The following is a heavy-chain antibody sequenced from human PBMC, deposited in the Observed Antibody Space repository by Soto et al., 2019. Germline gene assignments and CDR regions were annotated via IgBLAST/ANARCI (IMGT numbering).Heavy chain of an antibody. CDR2: ISSSSSYT. CDR3: ARRHGSGSGGYFDH. Sequence: PGGSLRLSCAASGFTFSDYYMSWIRQAPGKGLEWVSYISSSSSYTNYADSVKGRFTISRDNAKNSLYLQMNSLRAEDTAVYYCARRHGSGSGGYFDHWGQGTLVTVSS. CDR1: GFTFSDYY. D-gene: IGHD6-19*01. J-gene: IGHJ4*02. V-gene: IGHV3-11*06.